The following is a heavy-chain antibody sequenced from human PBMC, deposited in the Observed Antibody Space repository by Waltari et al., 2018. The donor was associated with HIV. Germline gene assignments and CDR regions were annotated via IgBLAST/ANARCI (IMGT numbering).Heavy chain of an antibody. D-gene: IGHD4-17*01. CDR1: GFPFHMYW. V-gene: IGHV3-7*01. Sequence: EVQLVESGGGLVQPGGSLRLSCAASGFPFHMYWMTWVRQAPGKGLEWLANIKRDGSETYYVDSVKGRFTISRDNAKSSLYLQMNSLRAEDTAVYFCARGNSHGDYYYYYYMDVWGKGTTVTVSS. J-gene: IGHJ6*03. CDR3: ARGNSHGDYYYYYYMDV. CDR2: IKRDGSET.